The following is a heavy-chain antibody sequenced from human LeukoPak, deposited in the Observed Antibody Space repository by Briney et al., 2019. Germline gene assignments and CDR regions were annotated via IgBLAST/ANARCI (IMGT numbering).Heavy chain of an antibody. CDR2: ISSSSSTI. Sequence: GGSLRLSCAASGFTFSSYWMSWVRQAPGKGLEWVSYISSSSSTIYYADSVKGRFTISRDNAKNSLYLQMNSLRAEDTAVYYRARDAVRYYRPLDYWGQGTLVTVSS. J-gene: IGHJ4*02. CDR1: GFTFSSYW. CDR3: ARDAVRYYRPLDY. V-gene: IGHV3-48*01. D-gene: IGHD3-9*01.